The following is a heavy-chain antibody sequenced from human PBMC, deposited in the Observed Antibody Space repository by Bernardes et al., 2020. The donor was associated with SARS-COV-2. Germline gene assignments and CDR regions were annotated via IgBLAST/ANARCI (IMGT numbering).Heavy chain of an antibody. V-gene: IGHV3-15*01. D-gene: IGHD1-26*01. J-gene: IGHJ4*02. CDR2: IKSKTDGGTA. Sequence: GGSLRLSCAASGFTFGNAWMSWVRQAPGKGLEWVGRIKSKTDGGTADYAAPVKGRFTISRDDSKNTLYLQMNSLKTEDTAVYYCTTAPGIVGTIAFDYWGQGTLVTVSS. CDR3: TTAPGIVGTIAFDY. CDR1: GFTFGNAW.